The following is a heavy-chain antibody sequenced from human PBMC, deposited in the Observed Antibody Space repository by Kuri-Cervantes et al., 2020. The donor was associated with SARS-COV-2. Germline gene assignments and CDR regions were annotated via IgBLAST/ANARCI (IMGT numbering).Heavy chain of an antibody. J-gene: IGHJ6*02. CDR3: ARSYSSTWYLSHYYAMDV. CDR2: ISTYIGNT. V-gene: IGHV1-18*04. Sequence: GGSLRLSCKASGYTFTSYYMHWVRQAPGQGLEWMGWISTYIGNTNYAQKVQGRVTLTTDTSTSTAYMELRSLRSDDTAVYYCARSYSSTWYLSHYYAMDVWGQGTTVTVSS. D-gene: IGHD6-13*01. CDR1: GYTFTSYY.